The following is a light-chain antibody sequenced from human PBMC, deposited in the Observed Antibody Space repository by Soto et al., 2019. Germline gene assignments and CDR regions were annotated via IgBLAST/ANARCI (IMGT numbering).Light chain of an antibody. Sequence: QSVLTQPASVSGSPGQSITISCSGSSTDVGGYNYVSWYQHLPDEAPKLLIYEVSNRPSGISTRFSGTKSGNTASLTISGLQADDEADYYCYSYTTGNTRVFGTGTKVT. CDR1: STDVGGYNY. CDR3: YSYTTGNTRV. J-gene: IGLJ1*01. CDR2: EVS. V-gene: IGLV2-14*01.